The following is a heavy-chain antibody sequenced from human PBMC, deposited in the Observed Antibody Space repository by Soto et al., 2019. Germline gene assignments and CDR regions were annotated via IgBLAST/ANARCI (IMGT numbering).Heavy chain of an antibody. J-gene: IGHJ6*03. D-gene: IGHD3-3*01. CDR2: IYSGGST. CDR3: VRSGEIRFLEWFRNYMDV. Sequence: GGSLRLSCAASGFTVSSNYMSWVRQAPGKGLEWVSVIYSGGSTYYADSVKGRFTISRDNSKNTLYLQMNSLRAEDTAVYYCVRSGEIRFLEWFRNYMDVWGKGTTVTVSS. V-gene: IGHV3-66*01. CDR1: GFTVSSNY.